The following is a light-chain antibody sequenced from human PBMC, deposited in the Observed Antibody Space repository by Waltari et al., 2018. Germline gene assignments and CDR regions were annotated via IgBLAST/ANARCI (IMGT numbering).Light chain of an antibody. CDR1: NIERKS. Sequence: SYVVTQPPSGSVAPGQTATITCEGDNIERKSVHWYQQKAGQAPVLVVYDDSDRPPGSPGRLSGSNSGNTATLTIRRVEAGDEADYYCQLWDSRSNHLVFGGGTKLTVL. CDR2: DDS. CDR3: QLWDSRSNHLV. J-gene: IGLJ3*02. V-gene: IGLV3-21*02.